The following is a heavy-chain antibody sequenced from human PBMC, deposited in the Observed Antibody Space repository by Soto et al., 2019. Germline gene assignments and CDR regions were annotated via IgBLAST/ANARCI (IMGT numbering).Heavy chain of an antibody. CDR3: ARSSQSTVTTLDY. Sequence: QVQLQESGPGLVKPSQTLSLTCTVSGGSISSGGYYWSWIRQHPGKGLEWIGYIDYRGSTYYNPSLKSRVTISVDTSKIQFSLKLSSVTAADTAVYYCARSSQSTVTTLDYWGQGTLVTVSS. V-gene: IGHV4-31*03. D-gene: IGHD4-17*01. J-gene: IGHJ4*02. CDR1: GGSISSGGYY. CDR2: IDYRGST.